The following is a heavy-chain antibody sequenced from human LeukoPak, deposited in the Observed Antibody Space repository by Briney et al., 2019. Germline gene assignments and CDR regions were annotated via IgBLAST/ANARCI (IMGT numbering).Heavy chain of an antibody. CDR3: ARVVGATVSDDY. V-gene: IGHV3-7*01. CDR1: GFTFSSYW. D-gene: IGHD1-26*01. J-gene: IGHJ4*02. Sequence: PGGSLRLSCAASGFTFSSYWMSWVRQAPGKGLEWVANIKQDGSEEYYGGSVKGRFTISRDNAKNSLYLQMNSLRAEDTAVYYCARVVGATVSDDYWGQGTLVTVSS. CDR2: IKQDGSEE.